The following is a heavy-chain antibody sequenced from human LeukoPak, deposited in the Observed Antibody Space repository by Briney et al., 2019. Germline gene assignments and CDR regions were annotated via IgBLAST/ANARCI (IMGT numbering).Heavy chain of an antibody. Sequence: GGSLRLSCAASGFTFDDYAMHWVRQAPGKGLEWVALFDGRGGTTNYADSVKGRFTISGDSSKNSLYLQMNSLRTEDTAFYYCAKDKGYISSWGFDFWGQGTLVTVSS. J-gene: IGHJ4*02. D-gene: IGHD6-13*01. CDR1: GFTFDDYA. CDR2: FDGRGGTT. V-gene: IGHV3-43*02. CDR3: AKDKGYISSWGFDF.